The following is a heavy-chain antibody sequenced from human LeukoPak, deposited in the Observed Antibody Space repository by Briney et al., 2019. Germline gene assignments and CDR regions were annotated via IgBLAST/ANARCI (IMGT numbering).Heavy chain of an antibody. J-gene: IGHJ5*02. CDR3: ARGRGSGHKENWFDP. CDR1: GYTFTTYD. Sequence: ASVKVSCKASGYTFTTYDINWVRQATGQGLEWMGWMNPNSGNTGYTQKFQGSVTMTRNTSISTAYMEKSTVRSENTAVYYSARGRGSGHKENWFDPWGQETLVTVSS. CDR2: MNPNSGNT. D-gene: IGHD5-12*01. V-gene: IGHV1-8*01.